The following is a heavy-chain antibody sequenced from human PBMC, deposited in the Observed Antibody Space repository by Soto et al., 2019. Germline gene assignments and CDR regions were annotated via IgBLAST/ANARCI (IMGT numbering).Heavy chain of an antibody. CDR3: ARGSGPNDAFDI. V-gene: IGHV4-61*01. CDR2: IYYSGST. Sequence: QVQLQESGPGLVKPSETLSLTCTVSGGSVSSGSYYWSWIRQPPGKGLEWIGYIYYSGSTNYNPSLMSRGTISVDTSKNQFSLKLSSVTAADTAVYYCARGSGPNDAFDIWGQGTMVTVSS. D-gene: IGHD2-15*01. CDR1: GGSVSSGSYY. J-gene: IGHJ3*02.